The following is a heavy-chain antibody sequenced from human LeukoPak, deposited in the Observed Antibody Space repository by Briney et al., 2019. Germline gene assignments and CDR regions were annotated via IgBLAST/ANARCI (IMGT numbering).Heavy chain of an antibody. D-gene: IGHD1-26*01. V-gene: IGHV4-59*08. Sequence: SETLSLTCTVSGGSISSYYWSWIRQPPGKGLEWIGYIYYSGSTNYNPSLKSLVTISVDTSKNQFSLKLSSVTAADTAVYYCARLRVGATAAFDYWGQGTLVTVSS. CDR1: GGSISSYY. CDR2: IYYSGST. CDR3: ARLRVGATAAFDY. J-gene: IGHJ4*02.